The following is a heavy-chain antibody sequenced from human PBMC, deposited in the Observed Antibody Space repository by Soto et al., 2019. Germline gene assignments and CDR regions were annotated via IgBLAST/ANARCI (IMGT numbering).Heavy chain of an antibody. V-gene: IGHV3-23*01. CDR1: GFTFSSYA. CDR2: ISGSGGST. D-gene: IGHD2-2*01. CDR3: AKGWAVVPAATLDY. Sequence: EVQLLESGGGLVQPGGSLRLSCAASGFTFSSYAMSWVRQAPGKGLEWVSAISGSGGSTYYADSVKGRFTISRDDSKNTLYLQMNSLRAEDTAVYYCAKGWAVVPAATLDYWGQGTLVTVSS. J-gene: IGHJ4*02.